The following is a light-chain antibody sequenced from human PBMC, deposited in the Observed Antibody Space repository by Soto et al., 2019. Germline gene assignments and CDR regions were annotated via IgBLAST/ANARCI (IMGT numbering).Light chain of an antibody. CDR3: QQYGSSP. Sequence: EIVLTQSPGTLSLSPGERATLSCRASQSVSSSYLAWYQQKPGQAPRLLIYGASSRATGIPDRFSGSGSGTDFTLTISSLEPEDFAVYYCQQYGSSPFGQGTRLEI. J-gene: IGKJ5*01. CDR1: QSVSSSY. CDR2: GAS. V-gene: IGKV3-20*01.